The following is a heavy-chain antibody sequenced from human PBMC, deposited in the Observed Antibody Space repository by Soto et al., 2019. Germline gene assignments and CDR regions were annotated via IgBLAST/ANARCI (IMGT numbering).Heavy chain of an antibody. CDR1: GGSISSSSYY. CDR2: IYYSGST. Sequence: ASETLSLTCTVSGGSISSSSYYWGWIRQPPGKGLAWIGTIYYSGSTYYNPSLKSRVTISVDTSKNQFSLKLSSVTAADTAVYYCARLRYYYANSGYYYFDQWGQGTLVTVSS. D-gene: IGHD3-22*01. CDR3: ARLRYYYANSGYYYFDQ. V-gene: IGHV4-39*01. J-gene: IGHJ4*02.